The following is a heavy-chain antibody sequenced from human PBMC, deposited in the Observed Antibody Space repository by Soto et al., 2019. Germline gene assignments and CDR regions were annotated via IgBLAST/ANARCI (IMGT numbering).Heavy chain of an antibody. J-gene: IGHJ6*02. CDR3: AREDSSSWGGYYGMDV. D-gene: IGHD6-6*01. CDR2: LYPSGST. Sequence: SETLSLTCTVSGDSMSSSYWSWIRQPAGKGLEWVGRLYPSGSTNYNPSLRSRVTMSVDTSKNQFSLRLSSVTAADTAVYYCAREDSSSWGGYYGMDVWGQGTTVTVSS. CDR1: GDSMSSSY. V-gene: IGHV4-4*07.